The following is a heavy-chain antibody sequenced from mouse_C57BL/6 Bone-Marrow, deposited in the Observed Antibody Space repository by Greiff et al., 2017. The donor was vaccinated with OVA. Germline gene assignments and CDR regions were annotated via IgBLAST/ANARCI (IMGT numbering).Heavy chain of an antibody. V-gene: IGHV1-7*01. J-gene: IGHJ2*01. CDR2: INPSSGYT. CDR1: GYTFTSSW. Sequence: QVQLQQSGAELAKPGASVKLSCKASGYTFTSSWMPWVKQRPGQGLEWIGYINPSSGYTKYNQKFKDKATLTADKSSSTAYMHLSSLAYEDSAFYYCASPTVVARFDYWGQGTTLTDSS. CDR3: ASPTVVARFDY. D-gene: IGHD1-1*01.